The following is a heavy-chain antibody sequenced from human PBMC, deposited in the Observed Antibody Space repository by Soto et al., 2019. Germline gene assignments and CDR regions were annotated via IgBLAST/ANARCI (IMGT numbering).Heavy chain of an antibody. Sequence: HGESLKISCKGSGYSFTSYWIGWVRQMPGKGLEWMGIIYPGDSDTRYSPSFQGQVTISADKSISTACLQWSSLKASDTAMYYCAKQLDSSGYYWAIWGQGTMVAVS. D-gene: IGHD3-22*01. CDR3: AKQLDSSGYYWAI. J-gene: IGHJ3*02. V-gene: IGHV5-51*01. CDR1: GYSFTSYW. CDR2: IYPGDSDT.